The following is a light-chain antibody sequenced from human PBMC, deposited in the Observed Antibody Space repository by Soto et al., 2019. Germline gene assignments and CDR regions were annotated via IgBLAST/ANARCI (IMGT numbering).Light chain of an antibody. V-gene: IGLV2-14*01. J-gene: IGLJ2*01. CDR2: EVS. Sequence: QSVLTQPASVSGSPGQSITISCTGTSSDVGGYDYVSWYQHHPGKAPKLMIYEVSKRPSGVSNRFSGSKSGNTASLTISGLQAEDEADYYCNSYTSGTTLVFGGGTKVTVL. CDR1: SSDVGGYDY. CDR3: NSYTSGTTLV.